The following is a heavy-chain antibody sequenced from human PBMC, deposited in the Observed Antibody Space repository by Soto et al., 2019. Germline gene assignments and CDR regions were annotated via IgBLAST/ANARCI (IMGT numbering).Heavy chain of an antibody. J-gene: IGHJ6*02. CDR1: GYPITAHL. CDR3: AQSGIGSSSGRVDV. CDR2: INAKSGGT. D-gene: IGHD6-6*01. Sequence: VKVSCKTSGYPITAHLLQWVRKAPGQGLEWMGWINAKSGGTDYAQKFHDRVTISRDNAKNARYLQMNSLRPEDAALYYCAQSGIGSSSGRVDVWGQGTTVTVSS. V-gene: IGHV1-2*02.